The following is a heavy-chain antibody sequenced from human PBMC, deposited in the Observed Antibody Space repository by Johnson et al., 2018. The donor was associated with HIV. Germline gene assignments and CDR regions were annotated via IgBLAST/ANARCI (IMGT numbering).Heavy chain of an antibody. V-gene: IGHV3-11*04. Sequence: QVQLVESGGGLVQPGGSLRLSCAASGFTFSDYYMSWIRQAPGKGLEWVSYISSSGSTIYYADSVKGRFTISRDNAKNSLYLQMNSLRAEDTAVYYCARSLRRLQSVFDAFDIWGQGTMVTVSS. CDR2: ISSSGSTI. CDR3: ARSLRRLQSVFDAFDI. D-gene: IGHD4-11*01. J-gene: IGHJ3*02. CDR1: GFTFSDYY.